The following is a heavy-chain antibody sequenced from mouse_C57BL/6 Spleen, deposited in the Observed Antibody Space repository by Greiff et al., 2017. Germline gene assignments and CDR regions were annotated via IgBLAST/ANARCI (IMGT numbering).Heavy chain of an antibody. D-gene: IGHD2-5*01. V-gene: IGHV5-17*01. CDR3: AGESNYEDYFDY. CDR1: GFTFSDYG. CDR2: ISSGSSTI. J-gene: IGHJ2*01. Sequence: DVMLVESGGGLVKPGGSLKLSCAASGFTFSDYGMHWVRQAPEKGLEWVAYISSGSSTIYYADTVKGRFTISRDNAKNTLFLQMTSLRSEDTAMYYCAGESNYEDYFDYWGQGTTLTVSS.